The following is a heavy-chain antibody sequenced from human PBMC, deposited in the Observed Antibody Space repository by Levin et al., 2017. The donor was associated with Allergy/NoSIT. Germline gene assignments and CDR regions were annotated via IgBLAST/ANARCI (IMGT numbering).Heavy chain of an antibody. CDR1: GFTFSSYA. CDR2: ISGSGGST. Sequence: GESLKISCAASGFTFSSYAMSWVRQAPGKGLEWVSAISGSGGSTYYADSVKGRFTISRDNSKNTLYLQMNSLRAEDTAVYYCAKGPGGSYAFDIWGQGTMVTVSS. V-gene: IGHV3-23*01. CDR3: AKGPGGSYAFDI. J-gene: IGHJ3*02. D-gene: IGHD1-26*01.